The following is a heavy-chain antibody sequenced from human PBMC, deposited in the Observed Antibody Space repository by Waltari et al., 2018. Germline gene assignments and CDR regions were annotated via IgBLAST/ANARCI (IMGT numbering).Heavy chain of an antibody. J-gene: IGHJ4*02. Sequence: QVQLQESGPGLVKPSETLSLTCAVSGYSISRGYYWGWIRQPPGKGLEWIGSIYHSGSTYYNPSLKSRVTISVDTSKNQFSLKLSSVTAADTAVYYCARLSLEWLDIDYWGQGTLVTVSS. CDR3: ARLSLEWLDIDY. CDR1: GYSISRGYY. CDR2: IYHSGST. D-gene: IGHD3-3*01. V-gene: IGHV4-38-2*01.